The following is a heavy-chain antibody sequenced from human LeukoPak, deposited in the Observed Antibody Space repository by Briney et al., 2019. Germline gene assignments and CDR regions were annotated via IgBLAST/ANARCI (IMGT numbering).Heavy chain of an antibody. CDR3: ARQYCSTTNCHLAHYYMDV. V-gene: IGHV1-69*13. J-gene: IGHJ6*03. CDR1: GGTFSSYA. Sequence: ASVKVSCKASGGTFSSYAISWVRQAPGQRLEWMGGIIPLFGTTNYAQRFQGRVTITADESTSTAYMELSSLSSVDTAVYYCARQYCSTTNCHLAHYYMDVWGKGTTVTISS. D-gene: IGHD2-2*01. CDR2: IIPLFGTT.